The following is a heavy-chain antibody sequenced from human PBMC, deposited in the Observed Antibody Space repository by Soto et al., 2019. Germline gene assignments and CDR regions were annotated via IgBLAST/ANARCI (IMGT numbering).Heavy chain of an antibody. D-gene: IGHD6-6*01. CDR1: GFTFSSYG. CDR2: IWYDGSNK. CDR3: ARDQSSSSFDY. J-gene: IGHJ4*02. Sequence: PGGSLRLSCAASGFTFSSYGMHWVRQAPGKGLEWVAVIWYDGSNKYYADSVKGRFTISRDNSKNTLYLQMNSLRAEDTAVYYCARDQSSSSFDYWGQGTLVTVSS. V-gene: IGHV3-33*01.